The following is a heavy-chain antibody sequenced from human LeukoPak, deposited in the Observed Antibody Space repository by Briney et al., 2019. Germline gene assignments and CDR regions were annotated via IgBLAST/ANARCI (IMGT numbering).Heavy chain of an antibody. D-gene: IGHD2/OR15-2a*01. CDR2: IYYSGST. Sequence: SETLSLTCTVSGGSVSSGRYYWGWIRQPPGKGLEWIGYIYYSGSTNYNPFLKSRVTISVDTSKNQFSLKLSSVTAADTAVYYCASSFSLAVTRPSYWYFDLWGRGTLVTVSS. J-gene: IGHJ2*01. CDR1: GGSVSSGRYY. CDR3: ASSFSLAVTRPSYWYFDL. V-gene: IGHV4-61*01.